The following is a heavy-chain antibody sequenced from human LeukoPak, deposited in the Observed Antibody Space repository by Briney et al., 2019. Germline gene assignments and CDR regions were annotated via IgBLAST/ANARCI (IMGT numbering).Heavy chain of an antibody. CDR1: GFIFSRYA. CDR3: ARDKIEGPSNFDN. Sequence: GGSLRLSCAASGFIFSRYAMHWVRQAPGKGPEWVANIKQDGSEQYYVDSVKGRFTISRDNAKNSLYLQMYSLRAEDTAIYYCARDKIEGPSNFDNWGQGTLVIVSS. D-gene: IGHD2/OR15-2a*01. J-gene: IGHJ4*02. V-gene: IGHV3-7*03. CDR2: IKQDGSEQ.